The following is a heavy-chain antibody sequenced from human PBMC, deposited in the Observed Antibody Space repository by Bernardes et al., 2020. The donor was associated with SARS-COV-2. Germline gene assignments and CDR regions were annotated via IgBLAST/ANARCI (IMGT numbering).Heavy chain of an antibody. D-gene: IGHD1-1*01. Sequence: GGSLRLSCVGSGFTFSGYAMDWVRQAPGKGLEWVSRISCGGNHKYYTDSVKGRFTVSRDDSKNTLYLEMNNLRSDDTAVYYCAKDRTPDGIWTVDYWGQGTRVTVSS. CDR2: ISCGGNHK. CDR1: GFTFSGYA. V-gene: IGHV3-23*01. J-gene: IGHJ4*02. CDR3: AKDRTPDGIWTVDY.